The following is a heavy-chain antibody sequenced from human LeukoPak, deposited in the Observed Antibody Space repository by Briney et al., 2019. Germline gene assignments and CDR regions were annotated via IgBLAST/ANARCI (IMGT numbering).Heavy chain of an antibody. Sequence: GASAKVSCKASGYTFTSYYMHWVRQAPGQGLEWMGIINPSGGSTSYAQKFQGRVTMTRDTSTSTVYMELSSLRSEDTAVYYCARDRGGDSSGYTSFQYWGQGTLVTVSS. CDR2: INPSGGST. CDR1: GYTFTSYY. D-gene: IGHD3-22*01. CDR3: ARDRGGDSSGYTSFQY. J-gene: IGHJ1*01. V-gene: IGHV1-46*01.